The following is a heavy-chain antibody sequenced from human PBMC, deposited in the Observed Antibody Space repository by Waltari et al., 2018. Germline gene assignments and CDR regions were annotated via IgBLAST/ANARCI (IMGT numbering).Heavy chain of an antibody. D-gene: IGHD3-10*01. Sequence: EVQLVESGGGLVQPGGSLRLSCAASGFTFSSYSMNWVRQAPGKGLSWVSSISSSSSYIYYADSVKGRFTISRDNAKNSLYLQMNSLRAEDTAVYYCARDQRFEINWFDPWGQGTLVTVSS. J-gene: IGHJ5*02. CDR2: ISSSSSYI. CDR1: GFTFSSYS. CDR3: ARDQRFEINWFDP. V-gene: IGHV3-21*01.